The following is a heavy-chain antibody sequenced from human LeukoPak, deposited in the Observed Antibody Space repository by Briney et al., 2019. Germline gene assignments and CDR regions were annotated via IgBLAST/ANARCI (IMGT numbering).Heavy chain of an antibody. CDR2: ISYDGSNK. V-gene: IGHV3-30*18. Sequence: GGSLRLSCAASGFTFSSYGMHWVRQAPGKGVEWVAVISYDGSNKYYSDSVKGRFTMSRDNSKNTLYLQVNSLRAEDTAVYYCAKDDVAIVVVPAAAFDYWGQGTLVTVSS. CDR3: AKDDVAIVVVPAAAFDY. J-gene: IGHJ4*02. D-gene: IGHD2-2*01. CDR1: GFTFSSYG.